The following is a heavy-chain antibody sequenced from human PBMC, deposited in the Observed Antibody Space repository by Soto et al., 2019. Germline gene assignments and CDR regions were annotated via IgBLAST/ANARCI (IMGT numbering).Heavy chain of an antibody. D-gene: IGHD1-26*01. CDR2: IWYDGSNK. CDR1: GFTFSSYG. Sequence: PGGSLRLSCAASGFTFSSYGMHWVRQAPGKGLEWVAVIWYDGSNKYYADSVKGRFTISRDNSKNTLYLQMNSLRAEDTAVYYCARDPVIVGATTRSIRFYFDYWGQGTLVTVS. CDR3: ARDPVIVGATTRSIRFYFDY. J-gene: IGHJ4*02. V-gene: IGHV3-33*01.